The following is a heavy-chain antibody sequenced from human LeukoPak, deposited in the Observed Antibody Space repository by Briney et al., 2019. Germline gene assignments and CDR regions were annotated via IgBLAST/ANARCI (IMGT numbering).Heavy chain of an antibody. V-gene: IGHV3-21*01. Sequence: GGSLRLSCAASGFTFSSYNMNWVRQAPGKGLEWVSSISSSSDYIYYADSVKGRFTISRDNAKNSLYLQMKSLRAEDTAVYYCARGKTSQNIVTRKTYDWFDPWGQGTLVTVSS. J-gene: IGHJ5*02. CDR1: GFTFSSYN. CDR2: ISSSSDYI. CDR3: ARGKTSQNIVTRKTYDWFDP. D-gene: IGHD2/OR15-2a*01.